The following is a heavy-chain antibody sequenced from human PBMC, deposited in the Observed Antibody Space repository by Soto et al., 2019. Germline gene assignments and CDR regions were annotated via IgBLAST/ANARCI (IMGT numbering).Heavy chain of an antibody. D-gene: IGHD3-16*01. Sequence: GGSLRLSCAASGLTFSDYGMHWVRQAPGKGLEWVAAVSYDGSKAYYADSVEGRFTISRDNSKNTLYLQMNSLRAEDTAVYFCAKGFTGYINVWYLSDYWGQGTLVTVSS. V-gene: IGHV3-30*18. CDR1: GLTFSDYG. CDR3: AKGFTGYINVWYLSDY. CDR2: VSYDGSKA. J-gene: IGHJ4*02.